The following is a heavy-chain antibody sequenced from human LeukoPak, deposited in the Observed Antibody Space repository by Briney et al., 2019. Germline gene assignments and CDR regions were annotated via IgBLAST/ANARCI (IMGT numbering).Heavy chain of an antibody. J-gene: IGHJ4*02. CDR1: RIMFNSYA. V-gene: IGHV3-23*01. CDR2: ISGSGGST. Sequence: PGGSLRLSCAASRIMFNSYAMSWVRQAPGKGLEWVSAISGSGGSTYYTDSVKGRFTISRDNSKNTLYLQMNSLRAEDTAVYYCAKVGTVYYFDYWGQGTLVTVSS. D-gene: IGHD4-17*01. CDR3: AKVGTVYYFDY.